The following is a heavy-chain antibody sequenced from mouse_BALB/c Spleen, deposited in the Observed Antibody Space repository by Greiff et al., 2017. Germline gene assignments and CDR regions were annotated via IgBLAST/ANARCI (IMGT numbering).Heavy chain of an antibody. D-gene: IGHD2-12*01. Sequence: EVQLQQSGTVLARPGASVKMSCKASGYSFTSYWMHWVKQRPGQGLEWIGAIYPGNSDTSYNQKFKGKAKLTAVTSASTAYMELSSLTNEDAAVYYCLTTAWFAYWGQGTLVTVSA. CDR1: GYSFTSYW. J-gene: IGHJ3*01. CDR2: IYPGNSDT. CDR3: LTTAWFAY. V-gene: IGHV1-5*01.